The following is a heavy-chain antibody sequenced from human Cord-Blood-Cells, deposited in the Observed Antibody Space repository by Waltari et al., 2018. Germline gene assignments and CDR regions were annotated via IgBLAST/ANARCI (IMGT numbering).Heavy chain of an antibody. J-gene: IGHJ2*01. CDR1: GGSVSSGSYY. CDR3: ARAASNDYGDYWYFDL. V-gene: IGHV4-61*01. Sequence: QVQLQESVPGLVKPSETLSLTCTVSGGSVSSGSYYWRWIRPPPGKGLEWIGYIYYSGSTNYNPALKGRVTISVDTSKNQFSLKLSAVTAADTAVYYCARAASNDYGDYWYFDLWGRGTLVTVSS. D-gene: IGHD4-17*01. CDR2: IYYSGST.